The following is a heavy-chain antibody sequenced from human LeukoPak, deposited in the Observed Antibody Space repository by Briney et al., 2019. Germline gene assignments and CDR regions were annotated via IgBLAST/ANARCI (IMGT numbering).Heavy chain of an antibody. CDR3: ASSGSLGGYYIDV. V-gene: IGHV1-2*06. CDR1: GYTFTGYY. J-gene: IGHJ6*03. Sequence: GASVKVSCKASGYTFTGYYMHWVRQAPGQGLEWMGRINPNSGGTNYAQKFQGRVTMTRNTSISTAYTELSRLRSDDTAVYYCASSGSLGGYYIDVWGKGTTVTVSS. CDR2: INPNSGGT. D-gene: IGHD6-19*01.